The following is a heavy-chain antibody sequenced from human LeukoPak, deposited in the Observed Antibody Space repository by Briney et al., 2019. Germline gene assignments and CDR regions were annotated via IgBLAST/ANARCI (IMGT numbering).Heavy chain of an antibody. Sequence: SVKVSCKASGGTFSSYTISWVRQAPGQGLEWIGRIIPILGIANYAQKFQGRVTITAYKSASTACMELSSLRSEDTAVFYCETRFGVVIIKADYWGQGTLVTVSS. D-gene: IGHD3-3*01. CDR3: ETRFGVVIIKADY. V-gene: IGHV1-69*02. CDR1: GGTFSSYT. CDR2: IIPILGIA. J-gene: IGHJ4*02.